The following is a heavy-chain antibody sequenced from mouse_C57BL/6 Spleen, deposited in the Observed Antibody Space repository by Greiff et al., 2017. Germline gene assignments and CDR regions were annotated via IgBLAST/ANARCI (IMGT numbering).Heavy chain of an antibody. V-gene: IGHV1-22*01. CDR1: GYTFTDYN. D-gene: IGHD2-4*01. CDR2: INPNNGGT. CDR3: ASGVYDYGFDY. J-gene: IGHJ2*01. Sequence: VQLKQSGPELVKPGASVKMSCKASGYTFTDYNMHWVKQSHGKSLEWIGYINPNNGGTSYNQKFKGKATLTVNKSSSTAYMELRSLTSEDSAVYYCASGVYDYGFDYWGPGTTLTVSS.